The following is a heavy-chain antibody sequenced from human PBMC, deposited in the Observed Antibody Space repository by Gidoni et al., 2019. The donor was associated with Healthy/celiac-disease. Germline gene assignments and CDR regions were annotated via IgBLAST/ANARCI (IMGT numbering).Heavy chain of an antibody. CDR3: AGSDYGDYMIDY. V-gene: IGHV3-48*03. D-gene: IGHD4-17*01. J-gene: IGHJ4*02. CDR1: GFPFSSYE. Sequence: EVQLVESGGGLVQPGGSLRLSCAASGFPFSSYEMNWVRQAPGKGLDWVSYISSSGSTIYYADSVKGRFTISRDNAKNSLYLQMNSLRAEDTAVYYCAGSDYGDYMIDYWGQGTLVTVSS. CDR2: ISSSGSTI.